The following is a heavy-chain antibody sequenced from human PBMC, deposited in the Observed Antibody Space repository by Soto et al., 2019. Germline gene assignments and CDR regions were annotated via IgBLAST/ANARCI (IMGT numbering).Heavy chain of an antibody. D-gene: IGHD1-26*01. CDR2: ISGSGGST. V-gene: IGHV3-23*01. J-gene: IGHJ3*02. Sequence: QSXGSLLLACSASGFTFSSYAMSWVRQAAGKGLEWVSAISGSGGSTYYADSVKGRFTISRDNSKNTLYLQMNSLRAEDTAVYYCEKVRSGSYSHDAFDIWGQGTMVTV. CDR1: GFTFSSYA. CDR3: EKVRSGSYSHDAFDI.